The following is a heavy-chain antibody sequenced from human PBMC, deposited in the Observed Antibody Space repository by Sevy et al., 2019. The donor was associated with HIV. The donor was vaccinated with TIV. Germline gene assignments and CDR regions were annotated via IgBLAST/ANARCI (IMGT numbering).Heavy chain of an antibody. V-gene: IGHV4-59*01. CDR2: IYYSGST. CDR3: ARTPVIMITSGGVIALRQFDF. CDR1: GGSISGYY. Sequence: GSLRLSCTVSGGSISGYYWSWIRQPPGKGLEWIGYIYYSGSTNYNPSLKNRVTMSVDTSKNQFSLKMSSVTAADTAVYYCARTPVIMITSGGVIALRQFDFWGQGTLVTVSS. J-gene: IGHJ4*02. D-gene: IGHD3-16*02.